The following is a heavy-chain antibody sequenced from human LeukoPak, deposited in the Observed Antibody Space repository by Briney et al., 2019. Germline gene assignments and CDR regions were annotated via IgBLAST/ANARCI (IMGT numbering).Heavy chain of an antibody. D-gene: IGHD1-14*01. V-gene: IGHV3-66*04. J-gene: IGHJ4*02. Sequence: GGSLRLSCAASGFTFSSYAMSWVRQAPGKGLEWVSVIYSGGRTDYADSVKGRFTMSRDNSKNTLYLQMNSLRAEDTAVYYCVRLTDYWGRGTLVTVSS. CDR1: GFTFSSYA. CDR3: VRLTDY. CDR2: IYSGGRT.